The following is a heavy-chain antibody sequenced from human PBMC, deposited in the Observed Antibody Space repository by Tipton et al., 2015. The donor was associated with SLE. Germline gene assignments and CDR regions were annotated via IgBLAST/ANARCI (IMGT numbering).Heavy chain of an antibody. V-gene: IGHV4-61*02. CDR2: IYASGTT. Sequence: TLSLTCTVSGGSISSGPYYWSWIRQPAGKGLEWIGLIYASGTTNYNPSLKSRVTISVDTSKNIFSVNLTSVTASDTAVYFCARGYRYFDWLSSYYFDYWGQGTLVTVSS. J-gene: IGHJ4*02. CDR3: ARGYRYFDWLSSYYFDY. D-gene: IGHD3-9*01. CDR1: GGSISSGPYY.